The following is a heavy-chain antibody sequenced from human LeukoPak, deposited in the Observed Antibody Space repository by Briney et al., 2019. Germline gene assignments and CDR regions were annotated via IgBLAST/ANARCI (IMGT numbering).Heavy chain of an antibody. V-gene: IGHV4-59*01. J-gene: IGHJ3*02. CDR1: GGSTNDYY. CDR2: IYYSGST. CDR3: ARYPGYCSGGRCFAFDI. D-gene: IGHD2-15*01. Sequence: PSETLSLTCSVSGGSTNDYYWSWIRQSPGKGLEWIGYIYYSGSTNYNPSLKSRVTISVDTSKNQFSLKLSSVTAADTAVYYCARYPGYCSGGRCFAFDIWGQGTMVTVSS.